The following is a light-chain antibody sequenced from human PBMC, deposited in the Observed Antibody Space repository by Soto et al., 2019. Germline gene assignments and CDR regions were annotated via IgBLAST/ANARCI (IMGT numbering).Light chain of an antibody. CDR2: AAS. CDR3: QKYNSALPLT. J-gene: IGKJ4*01. Sequence: DIQMTQSPSSLPASVGDRVTITCRASQGISNYLAWYQQKPGKVPKLLIYAASTLQSGVPSRFSGSGSGTDFTLTISSLQPEDVATYYCQKYNSALPLTLGGGTKVEIK. CDR1: QGISNY. V-gene: IGKV1-27*01.